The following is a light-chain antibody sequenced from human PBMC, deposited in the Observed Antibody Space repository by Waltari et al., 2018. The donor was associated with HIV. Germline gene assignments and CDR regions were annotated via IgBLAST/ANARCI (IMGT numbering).Light chain of an antibody. Sequence: NFMLTQPHSVSESPGKTVPISCTRSSGSIASNSVQWYQQRPGSAPTAVIYEGNQRPSGVPVRFSGSIDSSSNSASLTLSGLKTEDEADYYCQSYDSSNQRVFGGGTKLTVL. CDR2: EGN. CDR1: SGSIASNS. J-gene: IGLJ3*02. V-gene: IGLV6-57*03. CDR3: QSYDSSNQRV.